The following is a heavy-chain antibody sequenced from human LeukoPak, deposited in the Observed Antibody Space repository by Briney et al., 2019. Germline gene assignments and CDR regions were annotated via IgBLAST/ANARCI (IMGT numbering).Heavy chain of an antibody. CDR1: GDSVSSNSAA. V-gene: IGHV6-1*01. Sequence: SQTLSLTCAISGDSVSSNSAAWNWIRQSPAGGLEWLGRTYYRSKWYNDHAVSVKSRITINPDTSKNQFSLQLNSVTPEDTAVYYCARERAAGYNWFDPWGQGTLVTVSS. D-gene: IGHD6-13*01. CDR2: TYYRSKWYN. CDR3: ARERAAGYNWFDP. J-gene: IGHJ5*02.